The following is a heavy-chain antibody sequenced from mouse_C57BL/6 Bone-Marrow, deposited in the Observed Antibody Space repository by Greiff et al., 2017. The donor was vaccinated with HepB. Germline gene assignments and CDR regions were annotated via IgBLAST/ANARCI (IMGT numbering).Heavy chain of an antibody. J-gene: IGHJ3*01. CDR2: IWSGGST. D-gene: IGHD2-2*01. Sequence: QVQLQQSGPGLVQPSQSLSITCTVSGFSLTSYGVHWVRQPPGKGLEWLGVIWSGGSTDYNAAFISRLSISKDNSKGQVFFKMNSLQADDHAIYYCAKPLIYYGYDGAYWGQGTLVTVSA. V-gene: IGHV2-4*01. CDR1: GFSLTSYG. CDR3: AKPLIYYGYDGAY.